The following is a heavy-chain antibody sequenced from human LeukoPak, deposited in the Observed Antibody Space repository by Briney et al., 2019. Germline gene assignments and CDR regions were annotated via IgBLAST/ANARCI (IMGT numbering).Heavy chain of an antibody. CDR3: ANPVGSIVVVTAQ. CDR1: GLTFPDAW. CDR2: IKSKVDGGTA. V-gene: IGHV3-15*01. D-gene: IGHD2-21*02. J-gene: IGHJ4*02. Sequence: PGESLRLSCAASGLTFPDAWMTWVRQVPGKGLEWVGRIKSKVDGGTADYATPVKGRFAISREDSKNQLYLQMSSLKIEDTAVYYCANPVGSIVVVTAQWGQGTLVTVSS.